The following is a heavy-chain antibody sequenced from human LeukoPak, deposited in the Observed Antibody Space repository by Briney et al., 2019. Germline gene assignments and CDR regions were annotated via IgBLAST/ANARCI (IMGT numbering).Heavy chain of an antibody. CDR3: AREGLNMVRGVIPKEAWGWFDP. Sequence: SETLSLTCAVYGGSFSGYYWSWIRQPPGKGLEWIGEINHSGSTNYNPTLKSRVTISVDTSKHQFSLKLSSVTAADTAVYYCAREGLNMVRGVIPKEAWGWFDPWGQGTLVTVSS. CDR2: INHSGST. V-gene: IGHV4-34*01. J-gene: IGHJ5*02. CDR1: GGSFSGYY. D-gene: IGHD3-10*01.